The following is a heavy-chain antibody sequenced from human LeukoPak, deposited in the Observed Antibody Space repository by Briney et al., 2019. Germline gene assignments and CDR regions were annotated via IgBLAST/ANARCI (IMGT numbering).Heavy chain of an antibody. CDR3: ARRGSYSGDAFDI. J-gene: IGHJ3*02. CDR1: GGSFSGYY. CDR2: IYYSGST. D-gene: IGHD1-26*01. Sequence: SETLSLTCTVSGGSFSGYYWSWIRQPPERGLDWIGYIYYSGSTNYNPSLKSRVTISLDTSKNQFSLKLSSVTAADTAVYYCARRGSYSGDAFDIWGQGTMVTASS. V-gene: IGHV4-59*08.